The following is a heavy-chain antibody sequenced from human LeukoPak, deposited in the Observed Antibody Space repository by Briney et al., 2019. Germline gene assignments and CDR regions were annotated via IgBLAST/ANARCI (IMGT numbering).Heavy chain of an antibody. CDR3: ARGSYGSGSYYGY. J-gene: IGHJ4*02. CDR2: IYYSGST. D-gene: IGHD3-10*01. Sequence: SETLSLTCTVSGGSISSSSYYWGWIRQPPGKGLEWIGSIYYSGSTYYNPSLKSRVTISVDTSKNQFSLKLSSVTAADTAVYYCARGSYGSGSYYGYWGQGTLVTVSS. V-gene: IGHV4-39*07. CDR1: GGSISSSSYY.